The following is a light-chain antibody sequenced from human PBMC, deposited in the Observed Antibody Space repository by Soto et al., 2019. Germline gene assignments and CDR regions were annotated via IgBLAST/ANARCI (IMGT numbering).Light chain of an antibody. CDR3: SSFSIISTFA. V-gene: IGLV2-14*03. CDR2: DVN. CDR1: SSDVGRFNH. Sequence: QSVLTQPASVSGSPGQSIAISCTGTSSDVGRFNHVSWYQQHPGEAPKLLIYDVNSRPSGVSDRFSGSKSGNTASLTISGLQADDEADYYCSSFSIISTFAFGGGTQLTVL. J-gene: IGLJ2*01.